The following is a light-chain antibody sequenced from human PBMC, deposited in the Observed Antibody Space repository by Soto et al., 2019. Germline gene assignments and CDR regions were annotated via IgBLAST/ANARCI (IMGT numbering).Light chain of an antibody. V-gene: IGLV2-14*01. CDR2: EVN. CDR1: SSDVGAHNY. Sequence: QSVLTQPASVSGFLGQSITISCTGTSSDVGAHNYVSWYQQHPGKAPKLVLYEVNSRPSGVPSRFSGSKSGNTASLTISGLQGEDEADYYCTSFTGSSTHVIFGGGTKVTVL. J-gene: IGLJ2*01. CDR3: TSFTGSSTHVI.